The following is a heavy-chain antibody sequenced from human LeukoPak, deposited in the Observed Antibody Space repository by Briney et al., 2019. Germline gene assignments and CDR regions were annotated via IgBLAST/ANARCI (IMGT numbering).Heavy chain of an antibody. D-gene: IGHD2-2*01. J-gene: IGHJ5*02. CDR1: GGTFSSHA. CDR2: IIPIFGTA. Sequence: SVKVSCKASGGTFSSHAISWVRQAPGQGLEWMGGIIPIFGTANYAQKFQGRVTITTDESTSTAYMEPSSLRSEDTAVYYCARDWGCSSTSCYAGWFDPWDQGTLVTVSS. CDR3: ARDWGCSSTSCYAGWFDP. V-gene: IGHV1-69*05.